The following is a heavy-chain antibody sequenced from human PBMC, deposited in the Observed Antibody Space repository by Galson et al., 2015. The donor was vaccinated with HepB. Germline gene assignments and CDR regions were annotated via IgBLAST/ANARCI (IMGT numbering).Heavy chain of an antibody. CDR1: GSNFSIYW. CDR2: TYPSNSDT. V-gene: IGHV5-51*03. D-gene: IGHD7-27*01. CDR3: ARPPGD. Sequence: QSGAEVTKPGESLTISCTGSGSNFSIYWIGWVRQMPGKGLEWMGITYPSNSDTRYSPSFQGQVTISADTSISTVYLQWSSLKASDTAMYFCARPPGDWGQGTLVTVSS. J-gene: IGHJ4*02.